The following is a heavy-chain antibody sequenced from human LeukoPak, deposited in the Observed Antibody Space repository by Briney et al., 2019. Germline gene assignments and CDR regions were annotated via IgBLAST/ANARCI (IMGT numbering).Heavy chain of an antibody. CDR1: GFTFSTYW. V-gene: IGHV3-74*01. D-gene: IGHD3-22*01. CDR2: INRDGSR. Sequence: GGSLRLSCAASGFTFSTYWMHWVRQAPGKGLVWVSRINRDGSRSYADSLKGRFTISRDNAKNTLYLEMSSLRAEDTAVYYCSSESRYWGQGTLVIVSS. J-gene: IGHJ4*02. CDR3: SSESRY.